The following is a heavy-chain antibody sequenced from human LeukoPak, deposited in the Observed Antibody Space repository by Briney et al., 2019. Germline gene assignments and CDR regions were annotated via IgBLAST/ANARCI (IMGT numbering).Heavy chain of an antibody. D-gene: IGHD4-4*01. Sequence: SETLSLTCAVYGGSFSGYYWSWIRHPPGKGLEWIGEINHSGSTNYNPSLKSRVTISVDTSKNQFSLKLSSVTAADTAVYYCARGTVTTHYFDYWGQGTLVTVSS. J-gene: IGHJ4*02. V-gene: IGHV4-34*01. CDR3: ARGTVTTHYFDY. CDR1: GGSFSGYY. CDR2: INHSGST.